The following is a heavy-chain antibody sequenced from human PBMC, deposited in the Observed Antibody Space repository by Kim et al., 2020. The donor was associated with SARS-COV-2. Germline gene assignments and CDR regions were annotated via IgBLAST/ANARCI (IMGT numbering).Heavy chain of an antibody. CDR2: INTNTGNP. J-gene: IGHJ6*02. CDR1: GYTFTSYA. Sequence: ASVKVSCKASGYTFTSYAMNWVRQAPGQGLEWMGWINTNTGNPTYAQGFTGRFVFSLDTSVSTAYLQISTLKAEDTAVYYCARGTPWGADSSSSWFQAWRDYYYYGMDVWGQGTTVTVSS. D-gene: IGHD6-13*01. CDR3: ARGTPWGADSSSSWFQAWRDYYYYGMDV. V-gene: IGHV7-4-1*02.